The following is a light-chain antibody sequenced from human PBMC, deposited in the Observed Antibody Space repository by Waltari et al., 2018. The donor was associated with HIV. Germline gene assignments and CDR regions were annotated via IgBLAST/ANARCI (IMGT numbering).Light chain of an antibody. Sequence: ELTQPPSVSVPSGQTASIPCSGEKLADKFPCWYQKKPGQPPVLLVYPGSRRPSGIPWRFSAAKSANTATLTVRGAQPLDEAEYFCQAWDADHAVFGGGTTLTVL. CDR1: KLADKF. J-gene: IGLJ2*01. CDR2: PGS. CDR3: QAWDADHAV. V-gene: IGLV3-1*01.